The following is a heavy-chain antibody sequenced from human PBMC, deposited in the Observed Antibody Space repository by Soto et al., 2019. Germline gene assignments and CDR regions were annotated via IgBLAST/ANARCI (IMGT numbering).Heavy chain of an antibody. D-gene: IGHD3-22*01. CDR3: ASSDRSGFGFDY. V-gene: IGHV4-39*01. Sequence: ETLSLTCTVSGHSISSSNYYWGWIRQPPGKGLEWIGSIFYSGFTYYNPSLKSRVTISVDRSKTQFSLKLSSVTPEDTALYYCASSDRSGFGFDYWGQGTLVTVSS. CDR2: IFYSGFT. J-gene: IGHJ4*02. CDR1: GHSISSSNYY.